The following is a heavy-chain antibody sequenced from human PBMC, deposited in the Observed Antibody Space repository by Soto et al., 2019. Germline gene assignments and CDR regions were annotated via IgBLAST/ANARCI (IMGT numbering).Heavy chain of an antibody. Sequence: GTLYLTFAVSGYSISSGYYWGCIRQPPGKGLEWIGSIYHSGSTYYNPSLKSRVTISVDTSKNQFSLKLSSVTAADTAVYYCARDKRWFGELLYYYYGMDVWGQGTTVTVSS. V-gene: IGHV4-38-2*02. J-gene: IGHJ6*02. CDR3: ARDKRWFGELLYYYYGMDV. CDR2: IYHSGST. D-gene: IGHD3-10*01. CDR1: GYSISSGYY.